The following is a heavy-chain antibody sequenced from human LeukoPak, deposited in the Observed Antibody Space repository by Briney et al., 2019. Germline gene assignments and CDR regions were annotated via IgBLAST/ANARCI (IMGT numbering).Heavy chain of an antibody. Sequence: SETLSLTCTVSGGAVNTYYWIWIRQTPGKGREWIGYISHSGNTDYAPSLKSRVTMSLDTSKNQFSLKLSSVTAADTALYYCARGFCADEICQVFTNWGQGTLVTVSS. V-gene: IGHV4-59*02. CDR2: ISHSGNT. J-gene: IGHJ4*02. CDR3: ARGFCADEICQVFTN. D-gene: IGHD2-21*01. CDR1: GGAVNTYY.